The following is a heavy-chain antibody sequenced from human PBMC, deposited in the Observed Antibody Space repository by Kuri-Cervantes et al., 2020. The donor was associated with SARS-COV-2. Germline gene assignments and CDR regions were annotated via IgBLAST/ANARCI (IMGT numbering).Heavy chain of an antibody. CDR3: ARPTYSSGFNPVGY. D-gene: IGHD6-19*01. CDR1: GYSFTSYW. Sequence: GGSLRLSCKGSGYSFTSYWIGWVRQMPGKGLEWMGIIYPGDSDTRYSPSFQGQVTISADKSISTAYLQWSSLKASDTAMYYCARPTYSSGFNPVGYWGQGTLVTVSS. J-gene: IGHJ4*02. CDR2: IYPGDSDT. V-gene: IGHV5-51*01.